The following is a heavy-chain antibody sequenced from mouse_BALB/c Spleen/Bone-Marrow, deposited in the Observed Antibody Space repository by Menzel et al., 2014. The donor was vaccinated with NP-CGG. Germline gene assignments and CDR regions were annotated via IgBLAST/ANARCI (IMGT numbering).Heavy chain of an antibody. CDR3: ARSVKVRNAMDY. CDR1: GYTFTDYA. V-gene: IGHV1S137*01. J-gene: IGHJ4*01. D-gene: IGHD2-14*01. CDR2: ISTYYGDA. Sequence: QVQLKESGAELVRPGVSVKISCKGSGYTFTDYAMHWVKQSHAKSLEWIRVISTYYGDASYNQKFKGKATMTVDKSSSTAYMELARLTSEDSAIYYCARSVKVRNAMDYWGQGTSVTVSS.